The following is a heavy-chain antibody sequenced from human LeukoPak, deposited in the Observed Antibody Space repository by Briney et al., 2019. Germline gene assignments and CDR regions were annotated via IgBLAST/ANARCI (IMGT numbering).Heavy chain of an antibody. J-gene: IGHJ4*02. CDR3: ARRRSSGRYFDY. CDR1: GGSINSYY. CDR2: VYYSGST. Sequence: SETLSLTCTVSGGSINSYYWSWIRQPPGKGLEWIGYVYYSGSTNYNPSLKSRVTISVDTSKNQFSLKLSSVTAADTAVYFRARRRSSGRYFDYWGQGTLVTVSS. D-gene: IGHD6-19*01. V-gene: IGHV4-59*08.